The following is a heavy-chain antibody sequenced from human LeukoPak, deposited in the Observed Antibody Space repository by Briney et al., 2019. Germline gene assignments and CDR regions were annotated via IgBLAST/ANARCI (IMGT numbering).Heavy chain of an antibody. J-gene: IGHJ4*02. D-gene: IGHD2-15*01. CDR2: IYYSGTT. CDR3: ARQRGYCSGGTCYRTPHFDY. V-gene: IGHV4-39*02. Sequence: SETLSLTCTVSGGSISSISSYYWGWIRQPPGKGLEWIGSIYYSGTTYHNPSLKSRVTISVDTSKNYFSLKLSSVTAADTAVYYCARQRGYCSGGTCYRTPHFDYWGQGTLVTVSS. CDR1: GGSISSISSYY.